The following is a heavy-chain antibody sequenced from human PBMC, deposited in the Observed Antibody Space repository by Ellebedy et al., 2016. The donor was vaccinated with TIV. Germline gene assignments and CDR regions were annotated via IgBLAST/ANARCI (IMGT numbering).Heavy chain of an antibody. J-gene: IGHJ2*01. V-gene: IGHV5-51*01. Sequence: GESLKISCKGSGYSFTSYWIGWVRQMPGKGLEWMGIIYPGDSDTRYSPSFQGQVIISADMSINTAYLHWSSLKDSDTAMYYCAMGLDWYFDLWGRGTLVTVSS. CDR1: GYSFTSYW. CDR3: AMGLDWYFDL. CDR2: IYPGDSDT. D-gene: IGHD6-19*01.